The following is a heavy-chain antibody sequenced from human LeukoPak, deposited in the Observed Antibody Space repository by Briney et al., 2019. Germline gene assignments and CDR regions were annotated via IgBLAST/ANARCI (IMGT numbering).Heavy chain of an antibody. D-gene: IGHD1-1*01. CDR3: ARDPNETPQYYSDY. V-gene: IGHV3-7*03. J-gene: IGHJ4*02. CDR1: GLTLSRYW. CDR2: INQDGNKK. Sequence: GGSLRLSCAASGLTLSRYWMTWVRQAPGKGLEWVANINQDGNKKYYVDSVKGRFTISRDNAKNSLYLQMNSLRVEDTAVYYCARDPNETPQYYSDYWGQGTLVTVSS.